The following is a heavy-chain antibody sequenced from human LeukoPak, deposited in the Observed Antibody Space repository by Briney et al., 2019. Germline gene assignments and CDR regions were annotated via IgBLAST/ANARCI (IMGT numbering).Heavy chain of an antibody. CDR1: GGTFSSYA. CDR3: AGRLQRHTTHNYYYYMDV. Sequence: GASVKVSCKAPGGTFSSYAISWVRQAPGQGLKWMGGIIPIFGTANYAQKFQGRVTITTDESTSTAYMELSSLRSEDTAVYYCAGRLQRHTTHNYYYYMDVWGKGTTVTVSS. CDR2: IIPIFGTA. J-gene: IGHJ6*03. D-gene: IGHD6-25*01. V-gene: IGHV1-69*05.